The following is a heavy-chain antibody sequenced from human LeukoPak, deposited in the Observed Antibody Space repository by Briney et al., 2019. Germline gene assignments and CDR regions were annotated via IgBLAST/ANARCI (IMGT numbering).Heavy chain of an antibody. CDR2: IKQDGSEK. J-gene: IGHJ3*02. CDR3: ARDTYYYDSSGYYRDAFDI. CDR1: GFTFSSYW. D-gene: IGHD3-22*01. V-gene: IGHV3-7*01. Sequence: SGGSLRLSCAASGFTFSSYWMSWVRQAPGKGLEWVANIKQDGSEKYYVDSVKGRFTISRDNAKNSLYLQMNSLRAEDTAMYYCARDTYYYDSSGYYRDAFDIWGQGTMVTVSS.